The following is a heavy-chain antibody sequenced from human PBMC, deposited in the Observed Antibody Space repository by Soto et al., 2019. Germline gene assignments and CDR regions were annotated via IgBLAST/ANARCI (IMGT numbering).Heavy chain of an antibody. J-gene: IGHJ4*02. CDR1: GFTFSSYA. CDR3: AKDLNDYIAVAGY. V-gene: IGHV3-23*01. Sequence: HPGGSLRLSCIASGFTFSSYAMSWVRQAPGKGLEWVSAISGSGGSTYYADSVKGRFTISRDNSKNTLYLQMNSLRAEDTAVYYCAKDLNDYIAVAGYWGQGTLVTVSS. D-gene: IGHD6-19*01. CDR2: ISGSGGST.